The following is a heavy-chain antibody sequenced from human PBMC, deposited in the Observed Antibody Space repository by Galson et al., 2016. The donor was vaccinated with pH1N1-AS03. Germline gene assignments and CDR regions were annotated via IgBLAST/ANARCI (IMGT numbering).Heavy chain of an antibody. CDR2: INPNSGGT. CDR3: AIPAEADLEFDY. CDR1: GYTFTGYY. Sequence: SVKVSCKASGYTFTGYYMHWVRQAPGQGLEWMGWINPNSGGTNYAQKFQGRVTMTRDTSISTAYMELSRLSSDDTAVYYCAIPAEADLEFDYWGQGTLVTVSS. D-gene: IGHD6-19*01. J-gene: IGHJ4*02. V-gene: IGHV1-2*02.